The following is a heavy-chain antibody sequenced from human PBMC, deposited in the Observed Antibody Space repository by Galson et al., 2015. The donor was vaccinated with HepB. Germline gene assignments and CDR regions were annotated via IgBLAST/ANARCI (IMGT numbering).Heavy chain of an antibody. CDR2: INAGNGNT. D-gene: IGHD4-11*01. CDR1: GYTFTSYA. Sequence: SVKVSCKASGYTFTSYAMHWVRQAPGQRLEWMGWINAGNGNTKYSQKFQGRVTITRDTSASTAYMELSSLRSEDTAVYYCARGGTTVTTWFYDYYYYMDVCGKGTTVTVSS. CDR3: ARGGTTVTTWFYDYYYYMDV. J-gene: IGHJ6*03. V-gene: IGHV1-3*01.